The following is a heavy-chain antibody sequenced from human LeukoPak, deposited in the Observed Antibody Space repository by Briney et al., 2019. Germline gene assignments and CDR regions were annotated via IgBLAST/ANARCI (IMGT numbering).Heavy chain of an antibody. CDR2: ISAYNGNT. J-gene: IGHJ4*02. Sequence: ASVKVSCKASGYTFTSYGISWVRQAPGQGLEWMGWISAYNGNTNYAQKLQGRVTMTTDTSTSTAYMELRSLRSDDAAVYYCAWQWPTLPGFDYWGQGTLVTVSS. V-gene: IGHV1-18*01. D-gene: IGHD6-19*01. CDR3: AWQWPTLPGFDY. CDR1: GYTFTSYG.